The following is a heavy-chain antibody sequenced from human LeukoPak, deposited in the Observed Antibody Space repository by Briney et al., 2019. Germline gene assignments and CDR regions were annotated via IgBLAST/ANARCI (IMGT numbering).Heavy chain of an antibody. Sequence: GGSLRLSCTASGFTFGDYAMSWVRQAPGKALEWVGFIRNLAYGGTPEYAASLKGRFTISRDKYKSIAYLQMNSLKTEDTGIYYCTSDTGSYLAYYGLDVWGQGTTVTVSS. CDR1: GFTFGDYA. V-gene: IGHV3-49*04. CDR3: TSDTGSYLAYYGLDV. J-gene: IGHJ6*02. D-gene: IGHD1-26*01. CDR2: IRNLAYGGTP.